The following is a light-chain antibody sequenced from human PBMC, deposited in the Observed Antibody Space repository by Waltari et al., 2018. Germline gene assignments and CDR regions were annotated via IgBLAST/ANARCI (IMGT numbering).Light chain of an antibody. CDR2: GAS. CDR1: QSVSSSY. V-gene: IGKV3-20*01. J-gene: IGKJ2*01. CDR3: QQYGGSPYT. Sequence: EIVLTQSPGTLSLSPGERATLSCRTSQSVSSSYLAWYQQKPGQAPRLLIYGASIRATGIPDRFSGSRSGTGFTLTISRLEPEDFAVYYCQQYGGSPYTFGQGTKLEIK.